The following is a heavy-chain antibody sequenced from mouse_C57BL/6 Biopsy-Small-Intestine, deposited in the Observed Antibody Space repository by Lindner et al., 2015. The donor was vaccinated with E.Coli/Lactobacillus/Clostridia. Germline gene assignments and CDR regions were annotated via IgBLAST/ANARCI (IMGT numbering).Heavy chain of an antibody. CDR1: GYSFTGYC. CDR2: IYPYNGLS. Sequence: VQLQESGPELVKPGASVKISCKASGYSFTGYCMHWVKQSHGNILDWIGYIYPYNGLSSYNQKFKGKATLTVDKSSSTAYMEVRSLTSEDSAVYYCARSEGSSGFFDYWGQGATLKVSS. CDR3: ARSEGSSGFFDY. J-gene: IGHJ2*01. D-gene: IGHD3-2*02. V-gene: IGHV1-31*01.